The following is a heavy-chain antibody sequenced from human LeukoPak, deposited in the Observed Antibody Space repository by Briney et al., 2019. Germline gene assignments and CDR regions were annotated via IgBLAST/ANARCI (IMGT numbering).Heavy chain of an antibody. CDR3: AREGSITMVRGVNWLDP. J-gene: IGHJ5*02. CDR1: GASISSGDYF. V-gene: IGHV4-30-4*01. CDR2: IYYSGST. D-gene: IGHD3-10*01. Sequence: SQTLSLTCTVSGASISSGDYFWSWIRQPPGEGLEWIGSIYYSGSTYDNPSLKSRVTISVDTSKNQFSLKLSSVTAADTAVYYCAREGSITMVRGVNWLDPWGQGTLVTVSS.